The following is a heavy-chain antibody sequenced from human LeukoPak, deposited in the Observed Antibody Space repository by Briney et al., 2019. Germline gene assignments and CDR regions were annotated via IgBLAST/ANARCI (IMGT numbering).Heavy chain of an antibody. Sequence: GESLKISCKGSGYSFTSYWISWVRPMPEKGLEWMGRIDPSDSYTNYSPSFQGHVTISADKSISTAYLQWSSLKASDTAMYYCARRVSSSGWFDPWGQGTLVTVSS. CDR1: GYSFTSYW. CDR2: IDPSDSYT. V-gene: IGHV5-10-1*01. CDR3: ARRVSSSGWFDP. D-gene: IGHD6-6*01. J-gene: IGHJ5*02.